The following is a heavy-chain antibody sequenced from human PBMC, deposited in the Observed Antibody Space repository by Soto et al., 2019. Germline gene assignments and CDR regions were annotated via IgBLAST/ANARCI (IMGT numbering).Heavy chain of an antibody. CDR1: GFPFSSYG. V-gene: IGHV3-30*03. CDR3: AGGQYYFDY. D-gene: IGHD2-15*01. CDR2: ISYDGTNP. Sequence: QVQLVESGGGVVQPGRSLRLSCAASGFPFSSYGMHWVRQAPGKGLDWVALISYDGTNPYYADSVKGRFTVSRDNAKNKLYLHMSSLRAEDTAVYYCAGGQYYFDYCGQGTLVSVSS. J-gene: IGHJ4*02.